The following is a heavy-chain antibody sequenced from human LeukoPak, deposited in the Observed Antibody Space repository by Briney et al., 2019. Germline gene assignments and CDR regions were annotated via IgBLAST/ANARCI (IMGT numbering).Heavy chain of an antibody. CDR2: ISGSGGST. D-gene: IGHD6-13*01. CDR3: ARGPGDSSSWYENYYYMDV. CDR1: GFTFSSYA. J-gene: IGHJ6*03. V-gene: IGHV3-23*01. Sequence: PGGSLRLSCAASGFTFSSYAMSWVRQAPGKGLEWVSAISGSGGSTYYADSVKGRFTISRDNSKNTLYLQMNSLRAEDMAVYYCARGPGDSSSWYENYYYMDVWGKGTTVTVSS.